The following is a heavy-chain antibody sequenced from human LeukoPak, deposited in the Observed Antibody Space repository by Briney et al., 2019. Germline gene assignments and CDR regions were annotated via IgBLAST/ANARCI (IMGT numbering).Heavy chain of an antibody. CDR2: IYYSGST. V-gene: IGHV4-59*01. D-gene: IGHD3-3*01. Sequence: PSETLSLTCTVSGGSISSYYWSWIRQPPGKGLEWIGYIYYSGSTNYNPSLKSRVTISVDTSKNQFSLKLSSVTAADTAVYYCARDSYYYDFWSGYDQWGQGTMVTVSS. J-gene: IGHJ3*01. CDR3: ARDSYYYDFWSGYDQ. CDR1: GGSISSYY.